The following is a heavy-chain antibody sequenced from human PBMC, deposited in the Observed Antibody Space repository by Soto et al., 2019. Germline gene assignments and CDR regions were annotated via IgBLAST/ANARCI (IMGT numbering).Heavy chain of an antibody. CDR2: IYYSGST. D-gene: IGHD3-3*01. J-gene: IGHJ5*02. CDR3: ARCLGDYDFGCGYYDEFYNWFDL. Sequence: PSETLSLTCTVSGGSISSSSYYWGWIRQPPGKGLEWIGSIYYSGSTYYNPSLKSRVTISVDTSKNQFSLKLSSVTAADTAVYYCARCLGDYDFGCGYYDEFYNWFDLWGQGTLVPVAS. V-gene: IGHV4-39*01. CDR1: GGSISSSSYY.